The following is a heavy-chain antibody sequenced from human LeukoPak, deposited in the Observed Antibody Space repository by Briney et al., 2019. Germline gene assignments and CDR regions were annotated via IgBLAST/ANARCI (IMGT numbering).Heavy chain of an antibody. J-gene: IGHJ4*02. CDR1: GFTFSTYG. V-gene: IGHV3-30*18. CDR3: AKDKPRGYSYGYNHY. CDR2: ISYDGSNK. D-gene: IGHD5-18*01. Sequence: PGGSLRLSCAASGFTFSTYGMHWVRQTPGKGLEWVAVISYDGSNKYYTDSVKGRFTISRDNSKNTLYLQMNSLRAEDTAVYYCAKDKPRGYSYGYNHYWGQGTLVTVSS.